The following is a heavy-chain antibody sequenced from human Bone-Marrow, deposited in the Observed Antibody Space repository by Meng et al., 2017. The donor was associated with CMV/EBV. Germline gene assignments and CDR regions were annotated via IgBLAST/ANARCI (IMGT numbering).Heavy chain of an antibody. CDR3: ARTRIEVEPDGTKIKYFNYGMDV. J-gene: IGHJ6*02. Sequence: ASVKVSCKASGYTFTSNGISWVRQAPGQGLEWMGWMNPNSGNTGYAQKFQGRVTMTRLTSLTTAYMELSSLTSDDTAVYYCARTRIEVEPDGTKIKYFNYGMDVWGQGTTVTVSS. CDR1: GYTFTSNG. CDR2: MNPNSGNT. D-gene: IGHD2-15*01. V-gene: IGHV1-8*02.